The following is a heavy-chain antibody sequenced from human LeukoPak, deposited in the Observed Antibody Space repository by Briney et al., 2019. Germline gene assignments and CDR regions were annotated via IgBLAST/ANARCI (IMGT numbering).Heavy chain of an antibody. J-gene: IGHJ4*02. CDR2: IYTNGGT. V-gene: IGHV4-4*07. CDR1: GSSFSGYY. Sequence: SETLSLTCTVSGSSFSGYYWSWSRLPAGRGLEWIGRIYTNGGTMFNPSLKSRATMSFDTSKNLFSLQLTSMTAADTAEYYWARLSASTGTFWGQGILVTVSS. CDR3: ARLSASTGTF. D-gene: IGHD6-13*01.